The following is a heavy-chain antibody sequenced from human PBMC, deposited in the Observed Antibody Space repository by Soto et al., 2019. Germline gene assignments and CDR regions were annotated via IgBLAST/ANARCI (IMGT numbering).Heavy chain of an antibody. CDR3: ARTMRERYCSSTSCYNYGMDV. CDR1: GYSFTSYW. V-gene: IGHV5-51*01. J-gene: IGHJ6*02. Sequence: ESLKISFKGSGYSFTSYWIGWVRRMPGKGLEWMGIIYPGDSDTRYSPSFQGQVTISADKSISTAYLQWSSLKASDTAMYYCARTMRERYCSSTSCYNYGMDVWGQGTTVTVSS. D-gene: IGHD2-2*01. CDR2: IYPGDSDT.